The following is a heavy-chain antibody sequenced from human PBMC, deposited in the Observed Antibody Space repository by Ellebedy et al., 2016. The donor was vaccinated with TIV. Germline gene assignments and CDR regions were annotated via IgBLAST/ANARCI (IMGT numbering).Heavy chain of an antibody. CDR2: IWYDGSKK. D-gene: IGHD6-6*01. CDR1: GFTFGSFG. CDR3: ARDFIAARPGWFDP. J-gene: IGHJ5*02. Sequence: GGSLRLXXAASGFTFGSFGMHWVRQAPGKGLEWVATIWYDGSKKYYADSVKGRFTISRDNSKNTLYLQMNSLRVEDTAVYYCARDFIAARPGWFDPWGQGTLVAVSS. V-gene: IGHV3-33*01.